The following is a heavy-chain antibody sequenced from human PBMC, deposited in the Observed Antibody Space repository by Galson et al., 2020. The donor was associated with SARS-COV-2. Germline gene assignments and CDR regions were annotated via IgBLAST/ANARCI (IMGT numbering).Heavy chain of an antibody. D-gene: IGHD2-8*01. J-gene: IGHJ4*02. Sequence: ASVKVSCKASGYTFTRYALHWVRQAPGQRLEWMGWINPASGDRQYSQKFQDRLTITSDTSATTAYMELNSLRSEDTAIYYCARPEYCTIAGCYEEPFFDSWGQGTLVTASS. V-gene: IGHV1-3*01. CDR1: GYTFTRYA. CDR3: ARPEYCTIAGCYEEPFFDS. CDR2: INPASGDR.